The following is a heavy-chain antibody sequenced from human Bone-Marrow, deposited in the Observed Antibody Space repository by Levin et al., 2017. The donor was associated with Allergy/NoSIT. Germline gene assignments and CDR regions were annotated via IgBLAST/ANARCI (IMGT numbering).Heavy chain of an antibody. CDR3: ARDQFRRATIGARWFDP. V-gene: IGHV3-7*01. J-gene: IGHJ5*02. D-gene: IGHD5-24*01. CDR1: GFTFSNSW. Sequence: GESLKISCAASGFTFSNSWMSWVRQAPGKGLEWVANIKEDGSEKYYVDSVKGRFTILRDNAKNSLFVQMNSLRVEDTAVYYCARDQFRRATIGARWFDPWGQGNLVTVSS. CDR2: IKEDGSEK.